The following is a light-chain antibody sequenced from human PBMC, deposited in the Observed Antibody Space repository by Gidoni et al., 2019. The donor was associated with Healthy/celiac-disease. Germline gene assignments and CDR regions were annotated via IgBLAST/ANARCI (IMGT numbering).Light chain of an antibody. Sequence: DIQMTQSPSSLSASVGDRVTITCRASQSISSYLNWYQQKPGKAPKLLIYAASSLQSGVPSRFSGSGSGTEFTLTISSLQPEDCATYYCQQRYSTFTFXQXTRLXIK. CDR1: QSISSY. CDR3: QQRYSTFT. CDR2: AAS. J-gene: IGKJ5*01. V-gene: IGKV1-39*01.